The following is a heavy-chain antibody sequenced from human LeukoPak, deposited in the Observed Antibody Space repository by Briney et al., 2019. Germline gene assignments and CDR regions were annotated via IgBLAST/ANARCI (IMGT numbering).Heavy chain of an antibody. J-gene: IGHJ4*02. CDR1: GFTFSSYA. D-gene: IGHD6-13*01. CDR2: ISSNGGST. V-gene: IGHV3-64*01. CDR3: ARDRLDSSSQG. Sequence: GGSLRLSCAASGFTFSSYAMHWVRQAPGKGLEYVSAISSNGGSTYYANSVKGRFTISRDNSKNTLYLQMGSLRAEDMAVYYCARDRLDSSSQGWGQGTLVTLSS.